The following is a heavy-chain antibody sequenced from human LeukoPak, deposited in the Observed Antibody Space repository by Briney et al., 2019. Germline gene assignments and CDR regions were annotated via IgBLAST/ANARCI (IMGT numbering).Heavy chain of an antibody. J-gene: IGHJ5*02. CDR1: GATLNIGHA. Sequence: ASVKVSCKSFGATLNIGHAFIWARQAPGQGLQWMGRIIPFLGEVNYAQNFQGRVSFTADKSTATMYMEMKSLRLDDTAIYYCSPCGHAYDWFGPWGQGTLVTVSS. CDR2: IIPFLGEV. D-gene: IGHD5-12*01. CDR3: SPCGHAYDWFGP. V-gene: IGHV1-69*04.